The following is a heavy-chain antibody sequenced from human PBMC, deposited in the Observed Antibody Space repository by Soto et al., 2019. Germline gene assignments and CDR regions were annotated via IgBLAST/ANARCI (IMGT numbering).Heavy chain of an antibody. CDR3: VGGQYYFDY. V-gene: IGHV3-30*03. CDR1: GFPFTSYG. D-gene: IGHD3-10*01. J-gene: IGHJ4*02. CDR2: ISYDGSDK. Sequence: QVQLVESGGGVVQPGRSLRLSCAASGFPFTSYGMHWVREGPDKGLEWVTIISYDGSDKYYADSVKGRFTISRDNSKNTPYLHMNSLRPEDTELYYCVGGQYYFDYRGQGTLVIVSS.